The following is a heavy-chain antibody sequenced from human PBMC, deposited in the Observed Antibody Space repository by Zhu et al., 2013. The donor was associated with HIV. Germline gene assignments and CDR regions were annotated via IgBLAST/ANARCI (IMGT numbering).Heavy chain of an antibody. Sequence: QVQLVQSGAEVKKPGSSVKVSCKASGGTFSSYAISWVRQAPGQGLEWMGGIIPIFGTANYAQMFQGRVTITADESTTTAYMELSSLRSEDTAVYYCARASPDYGGNLSRFDIWGQGTMVTVSS. CDR2: IIPIFGTA. J-gene: IGHJ3*02. D-gene: IGHD4-17*01. V-gene: IGHV1-69*01. CDR3: ARASPDYGGNLSRFDI. CDR1: GGTFSSYA.